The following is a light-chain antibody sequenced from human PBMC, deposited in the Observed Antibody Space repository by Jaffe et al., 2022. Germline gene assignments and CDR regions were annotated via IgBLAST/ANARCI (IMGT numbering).Light chain of an antibody. CDR3: QSYDSSLSGFWV. CDR2: GNT. Sequence: QSVLTQPPSVSGAPGQRVTISCTGSSSNFGAGYDVHWYQQLPGTAPKLLIYGNTNRPSGVPDRFSGSKSGTSASLAITGLQAEDEADYYCQSYDSSLSGFWVFGGGTKLTVL. V-gene: IGLV1-40*01. J-gene: IGLJ3*02. CDR1: SSNFGAGYD.